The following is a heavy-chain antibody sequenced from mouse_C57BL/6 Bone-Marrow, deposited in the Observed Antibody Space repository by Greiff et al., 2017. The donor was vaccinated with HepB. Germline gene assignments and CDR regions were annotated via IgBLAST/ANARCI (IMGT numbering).Heavy chain of an antibody. CDR1: GFNIKDDY. V-gene: IGHV14-4*01. CDR2: IDPENGDT. D-gene: IGHD1-1*01. CDR3: TLSSGDWYFDV. J-gene: IGHJ1*03. Sequence: VQLQQSGAELVRPGASVKLSCTASGFNIKDDYMHWVKQRPEQGLEWIGWIDPENGDTEYASKFQAKATITADTSSNTAYLQLSSLTSEDTAVYYCTLSSGDWYFDVWGTGTTVTVSS.